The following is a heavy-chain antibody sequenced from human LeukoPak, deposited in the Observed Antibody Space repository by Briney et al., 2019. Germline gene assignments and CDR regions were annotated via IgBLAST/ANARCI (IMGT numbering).Heavy chain of an antibody. V-gene: IGHV3-33*01. CDR3: ARDFGVGRYFDY. CDR1: GFNFCVYG. Sequence: GALSLSCAASGFNFCVYGMQWGRRAAGKGGEGGGVIGHDGKYLKYVDSVRGRFTMSRDNSRNTLDLQMNGLRLEDTALYYCARDFGVGRYFDYCGQGTLVTVSS. CDR2: IGHDGKYL. D-gene: IGHD3-10*01. J-gene: IGHJ4*02.